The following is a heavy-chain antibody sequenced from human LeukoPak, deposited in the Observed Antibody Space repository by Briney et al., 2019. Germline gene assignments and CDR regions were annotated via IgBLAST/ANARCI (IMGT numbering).Heavy chain of an antibody. CDR3: ARDQRGYGGQAFDI. CDR2: ISSSSSYI. J-gene: IGHJ3*02. CDR1: GFTFSSYS. V-gene: IGHV3-21*01. Sequence: GGSLRLSCAASGFTFSSYSMNWVRQAPGKGLEWVSSISSSSSYIYYADSVKGRFTISRDNAKNSLYLQMNSLRAEDTAVYYCARDQRGYGGQAFDIWGQGTMVTVSS. D-gene: IGHD4-23*01.